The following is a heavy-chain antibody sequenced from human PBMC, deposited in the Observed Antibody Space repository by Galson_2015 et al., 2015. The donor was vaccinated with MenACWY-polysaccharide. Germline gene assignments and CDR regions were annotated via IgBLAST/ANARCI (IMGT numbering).Heavy chain of an antibody. D-gene: IGHD6-6*01. V-gene: IGHV3-21*01. CDR1: GSPFRTYS. CDR3: ARAYSSSSIVDY. Sequence: SLRLSCAASGSPFRTYSMHWLRQAPGKGLEWASSISDSSSSIYYADSMKGRLTISRDNAKNSLYLQMNSLRAEDTAIYYCARAYSSSSIVDYWGQGTPVTVSS. J-gene: IGHJ4*02. CDR2: ISDSSSSI.